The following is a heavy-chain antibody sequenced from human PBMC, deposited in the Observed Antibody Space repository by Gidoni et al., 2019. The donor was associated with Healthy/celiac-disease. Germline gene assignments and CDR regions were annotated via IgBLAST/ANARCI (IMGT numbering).Heavy chain of an antibody. Sequence: QLQLQESGPGLVKPSETLSITCTVSGGSISSNNYYWGWIRQPPGKGLEWTGHIYYSGGPYYNPSLESRVTISIDTSKIQFSLKLSSVTAADTAVYYCARDGVGSSTWDFDYWGQGTLVTVSS. J-gene: IGHJ4*02. D-gene: IGHD6-13*01. CDR2: IYYSGGP. V-gene: IGHV4-39*07. CDR3: ARDGVGSSTWDFDY. CDR1: GGSISSNNYY.